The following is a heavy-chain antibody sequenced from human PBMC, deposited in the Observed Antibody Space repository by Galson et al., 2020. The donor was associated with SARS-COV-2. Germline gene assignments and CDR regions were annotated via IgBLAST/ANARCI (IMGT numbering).Heavy chain of an antibody. V-gene: IGHV4-38-2*02. CDR1: GYSISSGYY. CDR3: AREEAMIVVVTYIPPYFDY. D-gene: IGHD3-22*01. J-gene: IGHJ4*02. Sequence: SETLSLTCTVSGYSISSGYYWGWIRQPPGKGLEWIGSIYHSGSTYYNPSLKSRVTISVDTSKNQFSLKLSSVTAADTAVYYCAREEAMIVVVTYIPPYFDYWGQGTLVTVSS. CDR2: IYHSGST.